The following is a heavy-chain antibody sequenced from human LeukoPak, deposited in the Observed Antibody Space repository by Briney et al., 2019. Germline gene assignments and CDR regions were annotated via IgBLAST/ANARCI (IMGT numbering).Heavy chain of an antibody. CDR3: AKFRGDYYGSGSYPFDP. Sequence: GGSLRLSYAASGFTFSSYAMSWVRQAPGKGLEWVSAISGSGGSTYYADSVKGRFTISRDNSKNTLYLQMNSLRAEDTAVYYCAKFRGDYYGSGSYPFDPWGQGTLVTVSS. J-gene: IGHJ5*02. D-gene: IGHD3-10*01. V-gene: IGHV3-23*01. CDR2: ISGSGGST. CDR1: GFTFSSYA.